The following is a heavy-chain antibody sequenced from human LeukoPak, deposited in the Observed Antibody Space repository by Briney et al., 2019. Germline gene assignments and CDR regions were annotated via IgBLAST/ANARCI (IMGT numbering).Heavy chain of an antibody. CDR1: GYTFTSYA. Sequence: ASVKVSCEASGYTFTSYAMHWVRQAPGQRLEWMGWINAGNGSTEYSQKFQGRVTITRDTSARTVYMELNSLRAEDTALYYCARQDSYYGSGSLLGWGQGTLVTVSS. D-gene: IGHD3-10*01. CDR3: ARQDSYYGSGSLLG. V-gene: IGHV1-3*01. J-gene: IGHJ4*02. CDR2: INAGNGST.